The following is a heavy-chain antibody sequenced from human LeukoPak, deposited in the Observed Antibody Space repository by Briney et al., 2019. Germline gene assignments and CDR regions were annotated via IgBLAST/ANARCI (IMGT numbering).Heavy chain of an antibody. CDR1: GGTFSSYA. D-gene: IGHD3-22*01. Sequence: SVKVSCKASGGTFSSYAISWVRQAPGQGPEWMGRIIPILGIANYAQKFQGRVTITADKSTSTAYMELSSLRSEDTAVYYCARAPRGYYDSSGYYYDYWGQGTLVTVSS. CDR2: IIPILGIA. V-gene: IGHV1-69*10. CDR3: ARAPRGYYDSSGYYYDY. J-gene: IGHJ4*02.